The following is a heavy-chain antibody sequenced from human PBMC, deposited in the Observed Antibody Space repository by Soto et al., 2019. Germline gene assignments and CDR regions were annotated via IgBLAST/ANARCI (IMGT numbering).Heavy chain of an antibody. CDR1: GYTFTNSG. CDR3: ARDFGGDYAFDY. V-gene: IGHV1-18*01. Sequence: ASVKVSCKASGYTFTNSGINWVRQAPGQGLEWMGWISTDNGNTNYAQHLQGRVSMTTDTSTSTAYMDLRSLRSDDTAVYYCARDFGGDYAFDYWGQGTLVTVSS. CDR2: ISTDNGNT. J-gene: IGHJ4*02. D-gene: IGHD4-17*01.